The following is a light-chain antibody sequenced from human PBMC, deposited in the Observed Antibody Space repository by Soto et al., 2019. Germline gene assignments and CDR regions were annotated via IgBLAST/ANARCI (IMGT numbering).Light chain of an antibody. CDR1: SSNIGSNT. V-gene: IGLV1-44*01. CDR2: SNN. J-gene: IGLJ2*01. Sequence: QPVLTQPPSASGTPGQRVTISCSGSSSNIGSNTVNWYQQLPGTAPKLLIYSNNQRPSGVPGRFSDSKSGTSASLAISGLQSEDEADYYCASWDDSLNGVVFGGGTKLTVL. CDR3: ASWDDSLNGVV.